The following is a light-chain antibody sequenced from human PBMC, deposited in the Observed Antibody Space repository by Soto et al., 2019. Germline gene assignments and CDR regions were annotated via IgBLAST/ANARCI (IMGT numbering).Light chain of an antibody. J-gene: IGKJ3*01. Sequence: EIVLTQSPGTLSLSPGERATLSCRASQSVSSSYLAWYQQKPGQAPRLLIYGASRRATGIPDRFSGSGSGTDFTLTISRLEPEDVAVYYCQQYGSSFTFGPGTKVDIK. V-gene: IGKV3-20*01. CDR3: QQYGSSFT. CDR2: GAS. CDR1: QSVSSSY.